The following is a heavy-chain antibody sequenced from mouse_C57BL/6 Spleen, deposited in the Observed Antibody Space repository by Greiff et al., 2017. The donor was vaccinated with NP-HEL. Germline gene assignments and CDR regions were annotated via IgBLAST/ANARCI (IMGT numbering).Heavy chain of an antibody. V-gene: IGHV1-61*01. CDR2: IYPSDSET. J-gene: IGHJ3*01. CDR3: AYYGSSYGGFAY. D-gene: IGHD1-1*01. Sequence: QVQLKQSGAELVRPGSSVKLSCKASGYTFTSYWMDWVKQRPGQGLEWIGNIYPSDSETHYNQKFKDKATLTVDKSSSTAYMQLSSLTSEDSAVYYCAYYGSSYGGFAYWGQGTLVTVSA. CDR1: GYTFTSYW.